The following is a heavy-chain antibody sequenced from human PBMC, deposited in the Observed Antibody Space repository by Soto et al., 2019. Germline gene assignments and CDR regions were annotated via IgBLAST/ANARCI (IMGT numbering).Heavy chain of an antibody. D-gene: IGHD1-1*01. CDR1: GFTFSSYG. J-gene: IGHJ4*02. CDR2: IWYDGSNK. CDR3: ARDPLTTGTNPDY. V-gene: IGHV3-33*01. Sequence: GGSLRLSCAASGFTFSSYGMHWVRQAPGKGLEWVAVIWYDGSNKYYADSVKGRFTISRDNSKNTLYLQMNSLRAEDTAVYYCARDPLTTGTNPDYWGQGTLVTVSS.